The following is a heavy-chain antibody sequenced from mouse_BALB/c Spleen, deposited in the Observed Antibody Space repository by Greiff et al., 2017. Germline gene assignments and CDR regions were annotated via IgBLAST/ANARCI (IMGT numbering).Heavy chain of an antibody. D-gene: IGHD2-1*01. Sequence: VQLVESGPELVKPGASVKMSCKASGYTFTDYVISWVKQRTGQGLEWIGEIYPGSGSTYYNEKFKGKATLTADKSSNTAYMQLSSLTSEDSAVYFCARYGAYGNYDAMDYWGQGTSVTVSS. CDR1: GYTFTDYV. CDR3: ARYGAYGNYDAMDY. J-gene: IGHJ4*01. V-gene: IGHV1-77*01. CDR2: IYPGSGST.